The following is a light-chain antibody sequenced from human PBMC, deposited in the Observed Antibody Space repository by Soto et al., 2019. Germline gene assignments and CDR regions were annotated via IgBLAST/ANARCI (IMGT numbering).Light chain of an antibody. CDR2: YTS. CDR1: QSVSSD. Sequence: EIVMTQSPATLSVSPGESATLSCRASQSVSSDLACYQQKPGQAPRLLIYYTSTRATGFPARFSGGVSVTEFTLSISSLQSEDSAFYYCQQHGSSPITFGQGTRLEIK. V-gene: IGKV3-15*01. CDR3: QQHGSSPIT. J-gene: IGKJ5*01.